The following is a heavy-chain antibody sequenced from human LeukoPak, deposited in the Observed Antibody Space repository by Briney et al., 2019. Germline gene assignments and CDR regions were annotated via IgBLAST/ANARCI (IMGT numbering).Heavy chain of an antibody. Sequence: SVKVSCKASGGTFSNYAISWVRQAPGQGLEWMGGIIPIFGTANYAQKFQGRVTITADESTSTAYMELSSLRSEDTAVYYCAREDCSGGSCQNWFDPWGQGTLVTVSS. J-gene: IGHJ5*02. CDR2: IIPIFGTA. CDR3: AREDCSGGSCQNWFDP. CDR1: GGTFSNYA. D-gene: IGHD2-15*01. V-gene: IGHV1-69*13.